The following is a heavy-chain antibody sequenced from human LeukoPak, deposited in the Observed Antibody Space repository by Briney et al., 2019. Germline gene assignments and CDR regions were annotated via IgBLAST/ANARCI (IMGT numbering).Heavy chain of an antibody. V-gene: IGHV3-30*18. CDR1: GFTFSSYG. Sequence: GGSLRLSCAASGFTFSSYGMHWVRQAPGKGLEWVAVISYDGSNKYYADSVKGRFTISRDNSKNTLYLQMNSLRAEDTAVYYCAKASNYYDSSGYQDYFDYWGQGTLVTVSS. CDR3: AKASNYYDSSGYQDYFDY. J-gene: IGHJ4*02. CDR2: ISYDGSNK. D-gene: IGHD3-22*01.